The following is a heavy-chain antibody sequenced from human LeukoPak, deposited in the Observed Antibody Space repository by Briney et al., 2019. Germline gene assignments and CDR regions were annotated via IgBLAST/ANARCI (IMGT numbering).Heavy chain of an antibody. Sequence: PGGTLRLSCAASGFTFSSYSMNWVRQAPGKGLEWVSSISSSSSYIYYADSVKSRFTISRDNAKNSLYLQMNSLRAEDTAVYYCAREEGYDSSGYYPYYFDYWGQGTLVTVSS. V-gene: IGHV3-21*01. J-gene: IGHJ4*02. CDR3: AREEGYDSSGYYPYYFDY. CDR2: ISSSSSYI. CDR1: GFTFSSYS. D-gene: IGHD3-22*01.